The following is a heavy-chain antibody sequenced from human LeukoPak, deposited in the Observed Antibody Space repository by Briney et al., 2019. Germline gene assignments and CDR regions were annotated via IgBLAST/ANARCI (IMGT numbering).Heavy chain of an antibody. Sequence: HSGGSLRLSCAASGFTFDDYTMHWVRQAPGKAPQRVSLTYWDGRITYYADSVKGRFTVSRDNSKNSLYLQMNSLTTEDTALYYCAKDAIRGSGSSAHFDYWGQGTLVTVSS. D-gene: IGHD3-10*01. CDR3: AKDAIRGSGSSAHFDY. CDR1: GFTFDDYT. V-gene: IGHV3-43*01. J-gene: IGHJ4*02. CDR2: TYWDGRIT.